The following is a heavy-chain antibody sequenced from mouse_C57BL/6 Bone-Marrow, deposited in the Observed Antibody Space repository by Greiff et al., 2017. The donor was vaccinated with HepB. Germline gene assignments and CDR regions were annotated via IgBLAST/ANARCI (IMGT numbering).Heavy chain of an antibody. CDR3: VREGVDSSGPGFAY. D-gene: IGHD3-2*02. CDR2: IRSKSSNYAT. CDR1: GFTFNTYA. J-gene: IGHJ3*01. Sequence: EAGGGLVQPKGSLKLSCAASGFTFNTYAMHWVRQAPGKGLEWVARIRSKSSNYATYYADSVKDRFTISRDDSQSMLYLQMNNLKTEDTAMYYCVREGVDSSGPGFAYWGQGTLVTVSA. V-gene: IGHV10-3*01.